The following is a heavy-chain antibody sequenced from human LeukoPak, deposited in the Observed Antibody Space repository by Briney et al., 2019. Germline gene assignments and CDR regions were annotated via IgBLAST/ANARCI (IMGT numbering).Heavy chain of an antibody. CDR3: AKRPTVYCYDSSGYYDY. Sequence: GGSLRLSCAASGFTFSSYAMNWARQAPGKGLEWVSTISGSDSSTYYADSVKGRFTISRDNSKNTLYLQMNSLRAEDTAVYYCAKRPTVYCYDSSGYYDYWGQGTLVTVSS. J-gene: IGHJ4*02. CDR1: GFTFSSYA. V-gene: IGHV3-23*01. D-gene: IGHD3-22*01. CDR2: ISGSDSST.